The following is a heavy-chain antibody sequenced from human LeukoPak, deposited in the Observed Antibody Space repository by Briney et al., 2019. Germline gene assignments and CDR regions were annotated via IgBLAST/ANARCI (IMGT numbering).Heavy chain of an antibody. J-gene: IGHJ5*02. CDR2: ISYDGINK. D-gene: IGHD5-18*01. CDR3: ARDPYSYSYEGGMWYNWFDP. CDR1: GFTFSNYA. V-gene: IGHV3-30*04. Sequence: GRSLRLSCAASGFTFSNYAMHWVRQAPGKGLEWVAVISYDGINKYYAGSVRGRFTISRDNSKNILYLQMNSLSADDTAVYYCARDPYSYSYEGGMWYNWFDPWGQGTLVTVSS.